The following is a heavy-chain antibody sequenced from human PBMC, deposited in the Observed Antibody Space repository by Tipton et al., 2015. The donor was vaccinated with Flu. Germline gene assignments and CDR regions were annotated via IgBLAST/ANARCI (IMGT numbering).Heavy chain of an antibody. J-gene: IGHJ5*02. Sequence: TLSLTCTVSGDSMTSTTYHWGWIRQPPGKGLEWIGSISYSGSAYYKSTLKSRVTISVDMSKKQISLRLSSVTAADTAVYYCARQTLIVVDQTAPSGFFDPWGQGTLVTVSS. CDR2: ISYSGSA. D-gene: IGHD2-2*01. V-gene: IGHV4-39*01. CDR1: GDSMTSTTYH. CDR3: ARQTLIVVDQTAPSGFFDP.